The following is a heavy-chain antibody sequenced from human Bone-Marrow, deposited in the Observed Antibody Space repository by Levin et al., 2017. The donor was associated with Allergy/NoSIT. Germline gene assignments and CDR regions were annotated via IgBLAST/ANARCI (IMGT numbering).Heavy chain of an antibody. J-gene: IGHJ3*02. V-gene: IGHV4-4*02. Sequence: SETLSLTCAVSGGSISSNNWWSWVRQPPGKGLEWIGEIYHSGGTNYNPSLKSRVTISVDKSKNQFSLKLSSVTAADTAVYYCARRRDSDAFDMWGQGTMVTVSS. CDR1: GGSISSNNW. CDR2: IYHSGGT. D-gene: IGHD5-18*01. CDR3: ARRRDSDAFDM.